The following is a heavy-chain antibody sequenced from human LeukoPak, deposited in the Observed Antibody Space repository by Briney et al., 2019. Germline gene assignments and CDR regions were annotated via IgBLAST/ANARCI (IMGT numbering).Heavy chain of an antibody. D-gene: IGHD5-18*01. Sequence: PSETLSLTCTVSGGSISSSSYYWGWIRQPPGKGLEWIGYIYYSGSTYYNPSLKSRVTISVDTSKNQFSLKPSSVTAADTAVYYCARVRPWGYSYGIAYAFDIWGQGTVVTVSS. J-gene: IGHJ3*02. CDR3: ARVRPWGYSYGIAYAFDI. CDR1: GGSISSSSYY. CDR2: IYYSGST. V-gene: IGHV4-30-4*08.